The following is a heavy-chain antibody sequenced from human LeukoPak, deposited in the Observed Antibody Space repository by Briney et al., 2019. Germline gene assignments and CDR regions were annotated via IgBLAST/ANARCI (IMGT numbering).Heavy chain of an antibody. D-gene: IGHD6-25*01. CDR1: GFTFSSYG. V-gene: IGHV3-74*01. CDR3: ARGPPWYFDL. CDR2: INGDGSST. Sequence: GGSLRLSCAASGFTFSSYGMHWVRQAPGKGLVWVSRINGDGSSTAYADSVKGRFTISRDNAKNTLYLQMNSLTAEDTAVYYCARGPPWYFDLWGRGTLVTVSS. J-gene: IGHJ2*01.